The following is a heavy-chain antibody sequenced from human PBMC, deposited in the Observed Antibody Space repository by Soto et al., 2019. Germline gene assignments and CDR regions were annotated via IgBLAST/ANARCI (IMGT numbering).Heavy chain of an antibody. Sequence: QVQLVESGGGVVQPGRSLRLSCAASGFTFSSYAMHWVRQAPGKGLEWVAVISYDGSNKYYADSVKGRFTISRDNSKNNLYLQMNSLGAEDTAVYYFARVREGTVGSSYFDYWGQGTLVTVSS. V-gene: IGHV3-30-3*01. CDR3: ARVREGTVGSSYFDY. CDR2: ISYDGSNK. CDR1: GFTFSSYA. D-gene: IGHD1-1*01. J-gene: IGHJ4*02.